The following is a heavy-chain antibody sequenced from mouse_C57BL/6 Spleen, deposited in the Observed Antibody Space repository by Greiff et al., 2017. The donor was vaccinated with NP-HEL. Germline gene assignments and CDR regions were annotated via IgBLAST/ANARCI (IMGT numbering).Heavy chain of an antibody. V-gene: IGHV1-82*01. D-gene: IGHD3-1*01. Sequence: QVQLQQSGPELVKPGASVKISCKASGYAFSSSWMNWVKQRPGKGLEWIGRLYPGDGDTNYNGKFKGKATLTADKSSSTAYMQLSSLTSEDSAVYFCARAGGPYYFDYWGQGTTLTVSS. CDR2: LYPGDGDT. CDR1: GYAFSSSW. J-gene: IGHJ2*01. CDR3: ARAGGPYYFDY.